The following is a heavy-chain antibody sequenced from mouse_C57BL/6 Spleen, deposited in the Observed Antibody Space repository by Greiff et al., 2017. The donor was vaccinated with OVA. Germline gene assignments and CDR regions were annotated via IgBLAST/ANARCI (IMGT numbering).Heavy chain of an antibody. J-gene: IGHJ1*03. V-gene: IGHV3-6*01. Sequence: VQLQQSGPGLVKPSQSLSLTCSVTGYSITSGYYWNWIRQFPGNKLEWMGFISYDGSNNYNPSLKNRISITRDTSKNQFFLKLNSVTTEDTATYGRARGGITTVVADWYFDVWGTGTTVTVSS. D-gene: IGHD1-1*01. CDR1: GYSITSGYY. CDR2: ISYDGSN. CDR3: ARGGITTVVADWYFDV.